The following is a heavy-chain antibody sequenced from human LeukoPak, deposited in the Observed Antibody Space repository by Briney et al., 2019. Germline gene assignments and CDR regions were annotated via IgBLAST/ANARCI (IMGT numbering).Heavy chain of an antibody. V-gene: IGHV4-34*01. CDR2: INHSGST. CDR1: GGSFSGYY. J-gene: IGHJ4*02. D-gene: IGHD3-3*01. Sequence: SETLSLTCAVYGGSFSGYYWSWIRQPPGKGLEWMGEINHSGSTSYNPSLKSRVTISVDTSNNQFSLKLSSVTAADTAVYYCARRTPFWSGYYTYYFDYWGQGTLVTVSS. CDR3: ARRTPFWSGYYTYYFDY.